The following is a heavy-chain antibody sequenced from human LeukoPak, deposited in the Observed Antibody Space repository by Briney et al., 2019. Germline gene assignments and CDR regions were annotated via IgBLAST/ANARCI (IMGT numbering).Heavy chain of an antibody. V-gene: IGHV3-53*01. CDR1: GFTVSSNF. Sequence: GGSLRLSCAASGFTVSSNFMTWVRQAPGKGLEWVSVIFSGGSTYYADSVKGRFTISRDNSKNTVYLQMNSLRVEDTAVYYCARGRRWDLLVSLIDASDIWGQGTMVTVSS. J-gene: IGHJ3*02. CDR3: ARGRRWDLLVSLIDASDI. D-gene: IGHD1-26*01. CDR2: IFSGGST.